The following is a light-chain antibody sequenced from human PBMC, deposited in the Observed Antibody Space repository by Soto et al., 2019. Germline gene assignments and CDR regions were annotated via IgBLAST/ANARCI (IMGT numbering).Light chain of an antibody. CDR1: SNDVGGYNY. V-gene: IGLV2-14*01. Sequence: QSALTQPASVSGSPGQSITISCTGSSNDVGGYNYVSWYQQHPGQAPKLIIYEVSDRPSGVSPRFSGSKSGNTASLTISRLQVEDEADYFCTSYTSTIPYVFGSGTKLTVL. J-gene: IGLJ1*01. CDR3: TSYTSTIPYV. CDR2: EVS.